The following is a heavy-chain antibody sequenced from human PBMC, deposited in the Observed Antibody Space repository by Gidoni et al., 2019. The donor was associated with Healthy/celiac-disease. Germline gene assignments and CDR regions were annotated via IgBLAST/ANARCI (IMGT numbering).Heavy chain of an antibody. V-gene: IGHV3-13*01. Sequence: STGTAGDTYYPGSVKGRFTTSRENAKNSLYLQMNSLRAGDTAVYYCARGHPRGYSGYDYWGQGTLVTVSS. CDR3: ARGHPRGYSGYDY. CDR2: TGTAGDT. D-gene: IGHD5-12*01. J-gene: IGHJ4*02.